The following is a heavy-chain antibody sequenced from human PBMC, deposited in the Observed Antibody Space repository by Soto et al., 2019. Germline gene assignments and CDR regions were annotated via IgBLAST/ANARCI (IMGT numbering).Heavy chain of an antibody. CDR1: GFTFSNYA. Sequence: EVQLLESGGGLVQPGGSLRLSCAASGFTFSNYAMSWVRQAPGKGLEWVSTISSGGSGTYYADSVKGRFAISRDNSQNSVYLQMNNFRAEDTAIYFCARTASEYSHWGQGILVTVSS. CDR2: ISSGGSGT. CDR3: ARTASEYSH. J-gene: IGHJ4*02. D-gene: IGHD1-1*01. V-gene: IGHV3-23*01.